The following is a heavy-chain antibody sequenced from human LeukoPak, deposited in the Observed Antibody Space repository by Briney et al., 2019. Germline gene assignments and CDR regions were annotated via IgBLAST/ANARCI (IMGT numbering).Heavy chain of an antibody. J-gene: IGHJ4*02. CDR3: ARSNDYDYHFNY. CDR2: FIPILDTT. CDR1: GGSFNNYA. D-gene: IGHD5-12*01. Sequence: SVKVSCKASGGSFNNYAVTWVRQAPGQGLEWMGGFIPILDTTNYAPNFQGRVTITTDESSTTAYMELSSLKWEDTALYYCARSNDYDYHFNYWGQGTLVTVSS. V-gene: IGHV1-69*05.